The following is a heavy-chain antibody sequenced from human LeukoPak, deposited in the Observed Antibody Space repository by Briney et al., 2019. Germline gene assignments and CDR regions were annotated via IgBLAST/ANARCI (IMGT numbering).Heavy chain of an antibody. J-gene: IGHJ3*02. CDR2: INSDGSST. CDR3: TRSGRGGAFDI. Sequence: GGSLRLSCAASGFTFSSYWMHWVRQAPGKGLVWVSRINSDGSSTSYADSVKGRFTISRDNAKNTLYLQMNSLRDEDTAVYYCTRSGRGGAFDIWGQGTRVTVSS. D-gene: IGHD1-26*01. CDR1: GFTFSSYW. V-gene: IGHV3-74*01.